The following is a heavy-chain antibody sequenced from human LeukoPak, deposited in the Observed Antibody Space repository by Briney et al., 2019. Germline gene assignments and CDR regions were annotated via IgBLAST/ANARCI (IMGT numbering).Heavy chain of an antibody. CDR1: GYTLTGYY. Sequence: ASVKVSCKASGYTLTGYYIHWVRQTPGQGLEWMGWINPNSGGTNYAQKFQGWVTVTRDTSISTAHMELSRLRSDDTAVYYCARDRATGTFPTYYGMDVWGQGTTVTVSS. D-gene: IGHD1-1*01. CDR3: ARDRATGTFPTYYGMDV. CDR2: INPNSGGT. V-gene: IGHV1-2*04. J-gene: IGHJ6*02.